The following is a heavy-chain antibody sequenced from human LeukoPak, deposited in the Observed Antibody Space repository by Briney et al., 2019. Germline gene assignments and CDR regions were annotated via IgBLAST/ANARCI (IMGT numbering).Heavy chain of an antibody. CDR3: ARDKKNNWFDP. Sequence: ASVKVSCKASGYTLTSYAINWVRQAPGQGLEWMGWINTNTGNPKYAQDFTGRFVFSLDTSVSTAYLQISSLKAEDTAVYYCARDKKNNWFDPWGQGTLVTVSS. V-gene: IGHV7-4-1*02. CDR2: INTNTGNP. J-gene: IGHJ5*02. CDR1: GYTLTSYA.